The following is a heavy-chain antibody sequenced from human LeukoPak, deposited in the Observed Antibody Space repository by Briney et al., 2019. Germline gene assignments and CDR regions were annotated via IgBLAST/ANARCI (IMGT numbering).Heavy chain of an antibody. CDR1: GYTFTNYD. D-gene: IGHD4/OR15-4a*01. CDR3: GRVPDGNWFDP. J-gene: IGHJ5*02. CDR2: MHPNVGNT. V-gene: IGHV1-8*03. Sequence: ASVKVSCKASGYTFTNYDIIWVRQAPGQGLEWLGWMHPNVGNTGYAQKFQGRVTITRNISINTAYLELTSLRSEDTAVYYCGRVPDGNWFDPWGQGTLVTVSS.